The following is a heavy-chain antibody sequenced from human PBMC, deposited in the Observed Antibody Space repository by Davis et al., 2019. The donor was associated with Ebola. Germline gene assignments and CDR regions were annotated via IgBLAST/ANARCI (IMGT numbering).Heavy chain of an antibody. D-gene: IGHD3-3*01. CDR2: ISYDGSNK. J-gene: IGHJ5*02. CDR1: GFTFSSYA. V-gene: IGHV3-30-3*01. CDR3: ARDRQPRTSWFDP. Sequence: GGSLRLSCAASGFTFSSYAMSWVRQAPGKGLEWVAVISYDGSNKYYADSVKGRFTISRDNSKNMLYLQMNSLRAEATAVYYCARDRQPRTSWFDPWGQGTLVTVSS.